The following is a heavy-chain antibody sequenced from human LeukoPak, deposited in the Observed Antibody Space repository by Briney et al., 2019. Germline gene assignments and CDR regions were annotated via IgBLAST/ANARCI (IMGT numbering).Heavy chain of an antibody. Sequence: PSETLSLTCTVSGGSISSSSYYWGWIRQPPGKGLEWIGSIYYSGSTNYNPSLKSRVTISVDTSKNQFSLKLSSVTAADTAVYYCARKVDCSGGSCYINPYYFDYWGQGTLVTVSS. CDR3: ARKVDCSGGSCYINPYYFDY. D-gene: IGHD2-15*01. V-gene: IGHV4-39*07. CDR1: GGSISSSSYY. J-gene: IGHJ4*02. CDR2: IYYSGST.